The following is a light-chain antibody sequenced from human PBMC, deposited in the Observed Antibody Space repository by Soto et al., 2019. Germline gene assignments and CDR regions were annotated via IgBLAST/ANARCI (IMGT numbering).Light chain of an antibody. CDR3: SSYACSNTLSV. V-gene: IGLV2-8*01. CDR2: EVS. CDR1: SSDVGGYNY. J-gene: IGLJ1*01. Sequence: QSVLTQPPSASGSPGQSVTISCTGTSSDVGGYNYVSWYQQHPGKAPKLMIYEVSKRPSGVPDRFSGSKSGNTASLAVSGLQAEDEADYYCSSYACSNTLSVFGT.